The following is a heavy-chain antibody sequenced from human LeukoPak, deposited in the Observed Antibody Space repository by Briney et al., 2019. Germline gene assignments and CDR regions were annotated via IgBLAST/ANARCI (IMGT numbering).Heavy chain of an antibody. CDR2: IYPADSDV. CDR1: GYSFSNYW. V-gene: IGHV5-51*01. Sequence: GESLKISCKVSGYSFSNYWIGWVRQMPGNGLEWMAIIYPADSDVRYGPSFEGHVTISADNSINTAYLQWSSLKASDTAMYYCATPVIGSNDYWGQGTLVIVSS. D-gene: IGHD2-2*03. CDR3: ATPVIGSNDY. J-gene: IGHJ4*02.